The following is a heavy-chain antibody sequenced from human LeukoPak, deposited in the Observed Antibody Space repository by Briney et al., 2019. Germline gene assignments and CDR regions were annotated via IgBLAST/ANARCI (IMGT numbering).Heavy chain of an antibody. CDR3: ARDPGSRGYSYGLDY. J-gene: IGHJ4*02. CDR2: ISAYNGNT. V-gene: IGHV1-18*01. Sequence: ASVKVSCKASGYTFTSYGISWVRQAPGQGLEWMGWISAYNGNTNYAQKLQGRVTMTTDTSTSTAYMELRGLRSDDTAVYYCARDPGSRGYSYGLDYWGQGTLVTVSS. D-gene: IGHD5-18*01. CDR1: GYTFTSYG.